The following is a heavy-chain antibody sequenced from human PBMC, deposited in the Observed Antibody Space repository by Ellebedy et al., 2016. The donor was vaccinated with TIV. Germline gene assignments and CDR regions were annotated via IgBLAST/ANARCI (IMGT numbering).Heavy chain of an antibody. CDR1: GGSISSYY. V-gene: IGHV4-59*01. CDR2: ISNSGNT. CDR3: ARVKGRGWFDP. Sequence: MPSETLSLTCTVSGGSISSYYWSWIRQPPGKGLEWIGSISNSGNTNYNPSLKSRVTISVDTSKNQFSLKLSSVTAADTAVYSGARVKGRGWFDPWGQGTLVTVSS. J-gene: IGHJ5*02. D-gene: IGHD1-26*01.